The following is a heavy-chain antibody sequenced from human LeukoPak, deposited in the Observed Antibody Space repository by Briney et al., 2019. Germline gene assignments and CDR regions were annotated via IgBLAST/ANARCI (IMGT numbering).Heavy chain of an antibody. CDR1: GFTFSSYW. CDR2: INSDGSST. Sequence: PGGSLRLSCAASGFTFSSYWMHWVRQAPGKGLVWVSRINSDGSSTSYADSVKGRFTISRDNAKNTLYLQMNSLGAEDTAVYYCASEGSYYDYVWGSYRYQNWFDPWGQGTLVTVSS. V-gene: IGHV3-74*01. CDR3: ASEGSYYDYVWGSYRYQNWFDP. D-gene: IGHD3-16*02. J-gene: IGHJ5*02.